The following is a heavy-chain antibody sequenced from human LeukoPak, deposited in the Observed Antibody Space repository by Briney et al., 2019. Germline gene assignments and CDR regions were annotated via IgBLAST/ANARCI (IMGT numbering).Heavy chain of an antibody. CDR1: GGSISSYY. CDR3: ARRIAAVGTYYFDY. V-gene: IGHV4-59*08. Sequence: SEALSLTCTVSGGSISSYYWSWIRQPPGKGLEWIGYIYYSGSTNYNPSLKSRVTISVDTSKNQCSLKLSSVTAADTAVYYCARRIAAVGTYYFDYWGQGTLVTVSS. D-gene: IGHD6-13*01. J-gene: IGHJ4*02. CDR2: IYYSGST.